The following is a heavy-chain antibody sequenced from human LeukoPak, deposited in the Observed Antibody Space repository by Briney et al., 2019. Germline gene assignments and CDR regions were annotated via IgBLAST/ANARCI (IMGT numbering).Heavy chain of an antibody. V-gene: IGHV1-2*04. CDR2: INPNSGGT. D-gene: IGHD2-2*03. Sequence: ASVKVSCKASGYTFTGYYMHWVRQAPGQGLEWMGWINPNSGGTNYAQKFQGWVTMTRDTSISTAYMELSRLRSDDTAVYYCAKQQYLDIVVVPAATDYYGMDVWGQGTTVTVSS. CDR1: GYTFTGYY. J-gene: IGHJ6*02. CDR3: AKQQYLDIVVVPAATDYYGMDV.